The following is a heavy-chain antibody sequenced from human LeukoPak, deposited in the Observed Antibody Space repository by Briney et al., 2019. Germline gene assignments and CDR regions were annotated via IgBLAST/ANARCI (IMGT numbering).Heavy chain of an antibody. CDR2: IYYSGST. CDR3: ARGPAVRGVIYFDY. J-gene: IGHJ4*02. D-gene: IGHD3-10*01. CDR1: GGSISSGGYY. V-gene: IGHV4-31*03. Sequence: SQTLSLTCTVSGGSISSGGYYWSWIRQHPGKGLEWIGYIYYSGSTYYNPSLKSRVTISVDTSKNQLSLKLSSVTAADTAVYYCARGPAVRGVIYFDYWGQGTLVTVSS.